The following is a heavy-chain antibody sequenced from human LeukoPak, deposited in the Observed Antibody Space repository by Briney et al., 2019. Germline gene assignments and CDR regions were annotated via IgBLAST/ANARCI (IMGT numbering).Heavy chain of an antibody. Sequence: PSETLSLTCAVSGYSISSGYYWGWIRQPPGKGLEWIGSIYHSGSTYYNPSLKGRVTISVDTSKNQFSLKLSSVTAADTAVYYCARDYYDSSGYYFPFDYWGQGTLVTVSS. V-gene: IGHV4-38-2*02. D-gene: IGHD3-22*01. CDR2: IYHSGST. J-gene: IGHJ4*02. CDR1: GYSISSGYY. CDR3: ARDYYDSSGYYFPFDY.